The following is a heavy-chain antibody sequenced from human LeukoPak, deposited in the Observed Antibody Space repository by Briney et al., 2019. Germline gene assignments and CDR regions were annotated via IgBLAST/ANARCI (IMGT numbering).Heavy chain of an antibody. CDR1: GGSFSGYY. CDR3: ARGRRNDYVWGSYRYPFDY. Sequence: PSETLSLTCAVYGGSFSGYYWSWIRQPPGKGLEWIGEINHSGSTNYNPSLKSRVTISVGTSKNQFSLKLSSVTAADTAVYYCARGRRNDYVWGSYRYPFDYWGQGTLVTVSS. CDR2: INHSGST. J-gene: IGHJ4*02. D-gene: IGHD3-16*02. V-gene: IGHV4-34*01.